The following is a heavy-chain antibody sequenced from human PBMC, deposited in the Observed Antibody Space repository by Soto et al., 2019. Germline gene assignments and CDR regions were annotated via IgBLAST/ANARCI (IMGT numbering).Heavy chain of an antibody. CDR3: ARAKPGYYDSSGSTFDY. J-gene: IGHJ4*02. D-gene: IGHD3-22*01. Sequence: ASVKVSCKASGGTFSSYAISWVRQAPGQGLEWMGGIIPIFGTANYAQKFQGRVTITADESTSTAYMELSSLRSEDTAVYYCARAKPGYYDSSGSTFDYWGQGTLVTVSS. CDR1: GGTFSSYA. V-gene: IGHV1-69*13. CDR2: IIPIFGTA.